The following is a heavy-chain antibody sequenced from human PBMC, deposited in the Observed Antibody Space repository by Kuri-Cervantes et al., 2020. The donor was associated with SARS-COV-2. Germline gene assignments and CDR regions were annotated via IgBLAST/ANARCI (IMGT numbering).Heavy chain of an antibody. V-gene: IGHV4-39*07. J-gene: IGHJ4*02. CDR2: IYYSGST. Sequence: SETLSLTCTVSGGSISSSGYYWGWIRQPPGKGLEWIGSIYYSGSTYYNPSLKSRVTISVDTSKNQFSLKLSSVTAADTAVYYCARDQWWSSSSHYFDYWGQGTLVTVSS. CDR1: GGSISSSGYY. D-gene: IGHD6-6*01. CDR3: ARDQWWSSSSHYFDY.